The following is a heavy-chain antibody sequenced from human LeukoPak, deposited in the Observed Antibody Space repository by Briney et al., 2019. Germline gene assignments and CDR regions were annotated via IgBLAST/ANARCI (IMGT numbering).Heavy chain of an antibody. Sequence: GGSLRLSCSASGFTFSSYATHWVRQAPGKGLEYVSAISSNGGSRYYADSVKGRFTISRDNSKNTLYLQMSSLRAEDTAVYYCVVQGWVFRAPTQYYFDYWGQGTLVTVSS. V-gene: IGHV3-64D*06. CDR1: GFTFSSYA. CDR3: VVQGWVFRAPTQYYFDY. J-gene: IGHJ4*02. CDR2: ISSNGGSR. D-gene: IGHD1-1*01.